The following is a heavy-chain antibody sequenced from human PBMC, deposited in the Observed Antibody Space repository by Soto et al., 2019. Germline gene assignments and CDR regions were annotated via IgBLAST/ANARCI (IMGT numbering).Heavy chain of an antibody. V-gene: IGHV3-30-3*01. CDR2: ISYDGSNK. CDR3: ARRRYYYDSSGYYRSTYYHHYRLAV. D-gene: IGHD3-22*01. CDR1: GCTFSNSW. Sequence: GGSLRLSCAVSGCTFSNSWMHWSRQAPGKGLVWVAIISYDGSNKYYADSVKGRFTISRDNSKNTLYLQMNSLRAEDTAVYYCARRRYYYDSSGYYRSTYYHHYRLAVPAQRTTVPVSS. J-gene: IGHJ6*02.